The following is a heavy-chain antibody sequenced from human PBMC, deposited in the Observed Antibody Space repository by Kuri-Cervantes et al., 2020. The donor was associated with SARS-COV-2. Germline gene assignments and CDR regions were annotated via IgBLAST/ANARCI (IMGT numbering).Heavy chain of an antibody. CDR2: INYSGST. CDR3: ARQMMSRITIFGVVITRNWFDP. CDR1: GGSISSSSYY. D-gene: IGHD3-3*01. J-gene: IGHJ5*02. V-gene: IGHV4-39*01. Sequence: SETLSLTCTVSGGSISSSSYYWGWMRQPPGKGLEWIVSINYSGSTYYNPSLESRVTISVDTSKNQFSLRLSSVTAADTAVYYCARQMMSRITIFGVVITRNWFDPWGQGTLVTVSS.